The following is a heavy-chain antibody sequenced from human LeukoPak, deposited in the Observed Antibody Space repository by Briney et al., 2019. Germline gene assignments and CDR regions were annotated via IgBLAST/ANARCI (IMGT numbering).Heavy chain of an antibody. CDR3: ARDPTGTTPNWFDP. Sequence: EASVKVSFKASGYTFTGYYMHWVRQAPGQGLEWMGWINPNSGGTNYAQKFQGRVTMTRDTSISTAYMELSRLRSDDTAVYYCARDPTGTTPNWFDPWGQGTLVTVSS. CDR2: INPNSGGT. D-gene: IGHD1-7*01. CDR1: GYTFTGYY. V-gene: IGHV1-2*02. J-gene: IGHJ5*02.